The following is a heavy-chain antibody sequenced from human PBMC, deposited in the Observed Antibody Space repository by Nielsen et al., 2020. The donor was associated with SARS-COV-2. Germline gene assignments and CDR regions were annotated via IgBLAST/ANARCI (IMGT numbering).Heavy chain of an antibody. V-gene: IGHV3-30*18. J-gene: IGHJ3*02. CDR1: GFTFSSYG. CDR2: ISYDGSNK. Sequence: GESLKISCAASGFTFSSYGMHWVRQAPGKGLEWVAVISYDGSNKYYADSVKGRFTISRDKSKNTLYLQMNSLRAEDTAVYYCAKGVTTGTTPDAFDIWGQGTMVTVSS. D-gene: IGHD1-1*01. CDR3: AKGVTTGTTPDAFDI.